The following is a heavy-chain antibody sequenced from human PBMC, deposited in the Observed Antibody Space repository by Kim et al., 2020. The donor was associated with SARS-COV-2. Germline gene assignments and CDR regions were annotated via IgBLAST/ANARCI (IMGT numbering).Heavy chain of an antibody. D-gene: IGHD3-9*01. CDR3: ARALVDHMNGYYFDY. J-gene: IGHJ4*02. Sequence: QTFQGRVTITADESTSPAYMELSSLRCEDTAVYYCARALVDHMNGYYFDYWGQGTLVTVSS. V-gene: IGHV1-69*01.